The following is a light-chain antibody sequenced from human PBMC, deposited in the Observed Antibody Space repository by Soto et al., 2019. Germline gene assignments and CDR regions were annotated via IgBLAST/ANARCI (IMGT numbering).Light chain of an antibody. Sequence: QSVLTQPPSVSASPGEKVTISCSGRPSNIVNNFVSWYRQFPGTAPQLLIHDNNKRPSGIPERFSGSKGGSSATLGITGLQTGDEALYYCGTWDYSLTAFVFGGGTKVTVL. V-gene: IGLV1-51*01. CDR3: GTWDYSLTAFV. J-gene: IGLJ2*01. CDR1: PSNIVNNF. CDR2: DNN.